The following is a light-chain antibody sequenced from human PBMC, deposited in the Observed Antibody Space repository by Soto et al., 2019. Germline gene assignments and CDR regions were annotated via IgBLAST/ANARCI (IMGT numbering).Light chain of an antibody. V-gene: IGKV3-15*01. CDR3: QQYNNWPPIA. J-gene: IGKJ5*01. Sequence: EIVMTQSPATVSVSPGERATLSCSASQSVSSNLAWYQQKPGQAPSLLIYDASTRATGIPARFSGSGSGTEFTLTISSLQSEDFAVYYCQQYNNWPPIAVGQGTRLEIK. CDR2: DAS. CDR1: QSVSSN.